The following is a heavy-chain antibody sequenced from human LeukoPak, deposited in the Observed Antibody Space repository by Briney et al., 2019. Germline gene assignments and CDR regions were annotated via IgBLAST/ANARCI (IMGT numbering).Heavy chain of an antibody. J-gene: IGHJ2*01. CDR3: AREVADSSSWDWSFDL. CDR2: IGTGGDT. CDR1: GFSFSISD. V-gene: IGHV3-13*01. D-gene: IGHD6-6*01. Sequence: PGGSLRLSCAASGFSFSISDFHWVRQAAGKGLEGVSAIGTGGDTYYGDSVKDRFTISRENARNSLYLQMNNLGPGDSAVYYCAREVADSSSWDWSFDLWGRGTLVTVSS.